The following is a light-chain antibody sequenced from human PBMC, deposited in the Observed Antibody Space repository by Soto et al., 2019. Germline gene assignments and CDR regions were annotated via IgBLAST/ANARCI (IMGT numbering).Light chain of an antibody. CDR1: QSISGY. J-gene: IGKJ4*01. Sequence: IQMTQSPSSLSASVGDRVTITCRASQSISGYLNWYQQKPGKAPRLLIYAAFSLQGGVPSRFSGSGAATHFTLTISSLQPEDFATYYCQQTYTSPPTFGGGTKVQI. V-gene: IGKV1-39*01. CDR3: QQTYTSPPT. CDR2: AAF.